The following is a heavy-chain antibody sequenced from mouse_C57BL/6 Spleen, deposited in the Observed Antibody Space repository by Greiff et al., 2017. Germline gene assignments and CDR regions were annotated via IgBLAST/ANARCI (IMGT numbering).Heavy chain of an antibody. CDR3: ARMGLGMRYFDV. D-gene: IGHD4-1*01. V-gene: IGHV1-52*01. CDR1: GYTFTSYW. CDR2: IDPSDSDT. J-gene: IGHJ1*03. Sequence: VQLQQPGAELVRPGSSVKLSCKASGYTFTSYWMHWVKQRPIQGLEWIGNIDPSDSDTHYNQKFKDKATLTVDKSSSTAYLQLSSLTSEDSAVYFCARMGLGMRYFDVWGTGTTVTVSS.